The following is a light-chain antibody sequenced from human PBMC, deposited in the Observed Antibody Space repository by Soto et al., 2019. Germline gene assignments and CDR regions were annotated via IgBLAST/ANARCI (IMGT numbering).Light chain of an antibody. J-gene: IGKJ4*01. CDR2: GAS. Sequence: EIVLTQSPGTLSLSPGERATLSCRASQSVDSNSLAWYQHKPGQAPRLLIYGASSRAPGISDRYSGRGSGTDFTLTINRLEPDDFAVYYCQQYATSPTFGGGTRLEIK. V-gene: IGKV3-20*01. CDR1: QSVDSNS. CDR3: QQYATSPT.